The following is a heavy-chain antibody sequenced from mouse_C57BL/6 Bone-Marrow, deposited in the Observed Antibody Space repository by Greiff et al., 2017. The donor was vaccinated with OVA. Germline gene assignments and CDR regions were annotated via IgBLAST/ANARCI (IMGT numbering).Heavy chain of an antibody. D-gene: IGHD2-10*01. Sequence: EVQLVESGGGLVQSGRSLRLSCATSGFTFSDFYMEWVRQAPGKGLEWIAASRNKANDYTTEYSASVKGRFIVSRDTSQSILYLQMNALRAEDTAIYYCARDSYSSMDYWGQGTSVTVSS. V-gene: IGHV7-1*01. CDR3: ARDSYSSMDY. CDR2: SRNKANDYTT. CDR1: GFTFSDFY. J-gene: IGHJ4*01.